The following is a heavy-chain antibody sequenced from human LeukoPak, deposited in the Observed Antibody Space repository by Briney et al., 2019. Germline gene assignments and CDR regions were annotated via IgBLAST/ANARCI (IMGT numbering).Heavy chain of an antibody. V-gene: IGHV3-30*14. CDR1: GRTFNKDA. CDR3: ATDLRYGSNFFFQY. D-gene: IGHD5-18*01. J-gene: IGHJ4*02. Sequence: AGGSLRLSCVASGRTFNKDAMSWVRQAPGKGLEWVAVMSHSGTSIDYADSVKGRFTISRDNSKNTLYLQMNGLQTDDTAVYYCATDLRYGSNFFFQYWGLGTLVAVSS. CDR2: MSHSGTSI.